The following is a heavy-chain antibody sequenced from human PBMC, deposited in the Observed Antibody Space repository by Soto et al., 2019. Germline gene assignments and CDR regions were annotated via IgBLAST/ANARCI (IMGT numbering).Heavy chain of an antibody. Sequence: GESLKISCEGSGYTFTTYWIAWVSQMPGKGLEWMGIIYPGDSDTRYSPSFQGQVTISVDKSISTAYLQWSSLLASDTAMYYCARGYCGSTSCYGYFDNWGQGTLVTVSS. CDR1: GYTFTTYW. CDR2: IYPGDSDT. J-gene: IGHJ4*02. D-gene: IGHD2-2*01. V-gene: IGHV5-51*01. CDR3: ARGYCGSTSCYGYFDN.